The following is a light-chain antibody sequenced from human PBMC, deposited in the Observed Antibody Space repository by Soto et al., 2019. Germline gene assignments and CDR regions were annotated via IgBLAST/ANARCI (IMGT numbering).Light chain of an antibody. CDR2: DVS. J-gene: IGLJ1*01. V-gene: IGLV2-14*03. CDR3: SSYTSSSLYV. Sequence: QSALTQPASVSGSPGQSITISCTGTSNDIGAYNYVSWYQQHPGKAPKLMIYDVSNRPSGLSNRFSGSKSGNTASLTISGLQAEDEAEYYCSSYTSSSLYVFGTGTKVTVL. CDR1: SNDIGAYNY.